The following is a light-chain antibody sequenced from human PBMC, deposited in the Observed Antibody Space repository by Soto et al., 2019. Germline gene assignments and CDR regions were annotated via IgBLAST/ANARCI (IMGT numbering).Light chain of an antibody. V-gene: IGKV3-20*01. CDR2: GAS. CDR1: QSVSSTY. J-gene: IGKJ3*01. CDR3: QQYGSSFT. Sequence: EIVLTQSPGTLSLSPGERATLSCRASQSVSSTYLAWYQQKPGQAPRLLIYGASSRATGIPDRFSGSGSGTDFTLTISILEPEDFAVYYCQQYGSSFTFGPGTKVDIK.